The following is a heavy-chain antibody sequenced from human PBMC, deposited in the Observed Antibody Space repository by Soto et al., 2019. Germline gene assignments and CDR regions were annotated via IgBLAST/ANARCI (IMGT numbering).Heavy chain of an antibody. CDR2: ISAYNGNT. J-gene: IGHJ5*02. Sequence: EASVKVSCKASGYTFTSYGISWVRQAPGQGLEWMGWISAYNGNTNYAQKLQGRVTMTTDTSTSTAYMELRSLRSDDTAVYYCARDGGFLRQCLRNLFDPWGQGTLVTVSS. CDR3: ARDGGFLRQCLRNLFDP. CDR1: GYTFTSYG. V-gene: IGHV1-18*01. D-gene: IGHD6-19*01.